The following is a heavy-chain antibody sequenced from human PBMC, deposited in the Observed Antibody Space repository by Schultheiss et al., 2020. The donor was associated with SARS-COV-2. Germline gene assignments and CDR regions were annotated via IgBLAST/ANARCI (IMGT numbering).Heavy chain of an antibody. CDR2: IYYSGST. J-gene: IGHJ5*02. CDR1: GGSFSGYY. V-gene: IGHV4-34*01. Sequence: SETLSLTCAVYGGSFSGYYWSWIRQHPGKGLEWIGYIYYSGSTYYNPSLKSRVTISVDTSKNQFSLKLSSVTAADTAVYYCAALLYSSSSGPNFSPWGQGTLVTVSS. D-gene: IGHD6-6*01. CDR3: AALLYSSSSGPNFSP.